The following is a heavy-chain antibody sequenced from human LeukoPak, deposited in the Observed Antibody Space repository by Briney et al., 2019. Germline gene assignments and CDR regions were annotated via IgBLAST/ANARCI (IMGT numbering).Heavy chain of an antibody. J-gene: IGHJ4*02. D-gene: IGHD5-18*01. Sequence: SETLSLTCAVYGGSFGGYYWNWICQPPGKGLEWIGEINHSGSTNYNPSLKSRVTISVDTSKNQFSLKLSSVTAADTAVYYCASDVDTAMGGTYWGQGTLVTVSS. CDR3: ASDVDTAMGGTY. V-gene: IGHV4-34*01. CDR1: GGSFGGYY. CDR2: INHSGST.